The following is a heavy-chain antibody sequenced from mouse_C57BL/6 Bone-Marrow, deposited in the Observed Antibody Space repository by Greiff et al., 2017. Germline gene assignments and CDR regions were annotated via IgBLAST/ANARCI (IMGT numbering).Heavy chain of an antibody. Sequence: QVQLQQSGAELVKPGASVKLSCTASGYTFTSYCMHWVKQRPGQGLEWIGMIHPNSGSTNYKEKVKSKATLTGDKSYSTAYLQLSRLTAEDSAVYYCARAYGPYFDDWGKGTTLTVSS. CDR2: IHPNSGST. D-gene: IGHD1-1*02. V-gene: IGHV1-64*01. J-gene: IGHJ2*01. CDR3: ARAYGPYFDD. CDR1: GYTFTSYC.